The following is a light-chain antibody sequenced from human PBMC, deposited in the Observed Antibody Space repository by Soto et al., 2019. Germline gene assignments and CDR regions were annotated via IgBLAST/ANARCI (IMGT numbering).Light chain of an antibody. Sequence: NFMLTQPHSVSESPGKTVTISCTRSNGSIASNYVQWFQQRPGSAPTTVIYEDNQRPSGVPDRFSGSIGTSSNSASLTISGLKTEDEADYYGQSYDTSNVVFGGGTKLTVL. CDR1: NGSIASNY. CDR3: QSYDTSNVV. V-gene: IGLV6-57*03. J-gene: IGLJ2*01. CDR2: EDN.